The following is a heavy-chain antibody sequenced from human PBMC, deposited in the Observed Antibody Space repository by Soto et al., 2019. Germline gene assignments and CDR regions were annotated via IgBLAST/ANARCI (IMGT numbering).Heavy chain of an antibody. V-gene: IGHV4-30-4*01. Sequence: TLSLTCTVSGGSINTAEDNWTWIRQPPGKGLEYIGYITYSGNTFYKSSLKSRIKMSVDTSKNQFSLRLTSVTAADTAVYYCDRDRPLLHENNGRMDSWGQGMLAT. CDR3: DRDRPLLHENNGRMDS. CDR1: GGSINTAEDN. D-gene: IGHD2-8*01. CDR2: ITYSGNT. J-gene: IGHJ5*01.